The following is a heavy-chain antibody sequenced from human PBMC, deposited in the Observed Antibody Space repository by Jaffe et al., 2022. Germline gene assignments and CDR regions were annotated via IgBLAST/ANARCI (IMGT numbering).Heavy chain of an antibody. J-gene: IGHJ4*02. Sequence: EVQLVESGGVVVQPGGSLRLSCAASGFTFDDYAMHWVRQAPGKGLEWVSLISWDGGSTYYADSVKGRFTISRDNSKNSLYLQMNSLRAEDTALYYCAKVGGREPLDVGYYFDYWGQGTLVTVSS. D-gene: IGHD1-26*01. CDR3: AKVGGREPLDVGYYFDY. V-gene: IGHV3-43D*04. CDR2: ISWDGGST. CDR1: GFTFDDYA.